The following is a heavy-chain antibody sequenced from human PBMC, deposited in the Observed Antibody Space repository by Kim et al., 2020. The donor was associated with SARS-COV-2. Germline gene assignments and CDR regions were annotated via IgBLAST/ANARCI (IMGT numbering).Heavy chain of an antibody. Sequence: SETLSLTCAVYGGSFSGYYWSWIRQPPGKGLEWIGEINHSGSTNYNPSLKSRVSISVDTSKNQFSLKLSSVTAADTAVYYCARGSWNYGTPFFDYWGQGTLVTVSS. CDR3: ARGSWNYGTPFFDY. CDR1: GGSFSGYY. D-gene: IGHD1-7*01. J-gene: IGHJ4*02. V-gene: IGHV4-34*01. CDR2: INHSGST.